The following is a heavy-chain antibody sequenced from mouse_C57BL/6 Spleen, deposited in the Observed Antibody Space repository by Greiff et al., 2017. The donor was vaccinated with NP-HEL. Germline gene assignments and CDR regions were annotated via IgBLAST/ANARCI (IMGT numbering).Heavy chain of an antibody. V-gene: IGHV5-17*01. D-gene: IGHD1-1*01. CDR2: ISSGSSTI. Sequence: EVQRVESGGGLVKPGGSLKLSCAASGFTFSDYGMHWVRQAPEKGLEWVAYISSGSSTIYYADTVKGRFTISRDNAKNTLFLQLTSLRSEDTAMYYCARPPYYYGSSLAWFAYWGQGTLVTVSA. CDR1: GFTFSDYG. CDR3: ARPPYYYGSSLAWFAY. J-gene: IGHJ3*01.